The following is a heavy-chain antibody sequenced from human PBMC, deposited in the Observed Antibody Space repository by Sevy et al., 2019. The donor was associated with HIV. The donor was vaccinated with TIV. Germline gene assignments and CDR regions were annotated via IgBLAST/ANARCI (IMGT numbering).Heavy chain of an antibody. CDR2: IYYNGHI. CDR1: GGSITSLY. D-gene: IGHD1-26*01. Sequence: SETLSLTCTVSGGSITSLYWNWSRQPPGKGLEWIANIYYNGHINYNPALKSRVTLSLDTSKNRFSLRLSSVTAADTAMYYCAGENAWGRGYSWGQGTLVTVSS. J-gene: IGHJ4*02. V-gene: IGHV4-59*08. CDR3: AGENAWGRGYS.